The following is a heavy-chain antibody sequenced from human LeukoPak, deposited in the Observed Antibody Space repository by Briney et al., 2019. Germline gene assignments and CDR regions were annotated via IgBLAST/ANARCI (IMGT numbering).Heavy chain of an antibody. CDR2: ISYDGSNK. CDR3: ARVGPSTMVRGVIGY. Sequence: GRSLRLSCAASGFTISTYGMHWVRQAPGKGLEWVAVISYDGSNKYYADSVKGRFTISRDNSKNTLYLQMNSLRAEDTAVYYCARVGPSTMVRGVIGYWGQGTLVTVSS. CDR1: GFTISTYG. D-gene: IGHD3-10*01. J-gene: IGHJ4*02. V-gene: IGHV3-30*03.